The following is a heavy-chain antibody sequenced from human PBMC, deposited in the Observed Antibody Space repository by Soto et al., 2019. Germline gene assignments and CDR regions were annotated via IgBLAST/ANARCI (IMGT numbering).Heavy chain of an antibody. J-gene: IGHJ5*02. CDR3: AIGIGEYQLLSRWFEP. Sequence: QVQLQESGPGLVKPSGTLSLTCAVSGGSISSSNWWSWVRQPPGKGLEWIGEIYHSGSTNYNPSPKSRVTISVDKSKNQFSRKLSSVTAAYTAVYYCAIGIGEYQLLSRWFEPWGQGTLVTVSS. V-gene: IGHV4-4*02. CDR1: GGSISSSNW. CDR2: IYHSGST. D-gene: IGHD2-2*01.